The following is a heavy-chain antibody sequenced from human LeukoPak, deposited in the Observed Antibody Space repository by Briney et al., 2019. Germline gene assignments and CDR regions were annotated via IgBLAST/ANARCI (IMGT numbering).Heavy chain of an antibody. Sequence: PGGSLRPSCAASGFTFSSYSMNWVRQAPGKGLEWVSYISSSSSTIYYADSVKGRFTISRDNAKNSLYLQMNSLRAEDTAVYYCARGTSTTNYHYYYMDVWGKGTTVTVSS. CDR1: GFTFSSYS. CDR2: ISSSSSTI. J-gene: IGHJ6*03. CDR3: ARGTSTTNYHYYYMDV. D-gene: IGHD1-1*01. V-gene: IGHV3-48*01.